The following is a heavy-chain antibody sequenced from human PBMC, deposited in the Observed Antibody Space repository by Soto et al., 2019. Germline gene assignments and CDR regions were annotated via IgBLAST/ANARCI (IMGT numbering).Heavy chain of an antibody. CDR2: INPNSCGT. Sequence: QVQLVQSGVEVKKPGASVKVSCKASGYTFTGYYMHWVRQAPGQGLEWLGWINPNSCGTNYAQKFQGRVTMTRYTSISTAYMELSRLRSDDTAVYYCARGGPVVVAATRYFDYWGQGTLVTVSS. CDR3: ARGGPVVVAATRYFDY. V-gene: IGHV1-2*02. CDR1: GYTFTGYY. D-gene: IGHD2-15*01. J-gene: IGHJ4*02.